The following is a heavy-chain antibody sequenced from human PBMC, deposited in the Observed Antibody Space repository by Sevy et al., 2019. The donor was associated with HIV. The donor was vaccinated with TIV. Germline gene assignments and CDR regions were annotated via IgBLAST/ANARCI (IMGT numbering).Heavy chain of an antibody. D-gene: IGHD3-10*01. CDR1: GYTFTSYD. CDR2: MNPNSGNT. Sequence: ASVKVSCKASGYTFTSYDINWVRQATGQGLEWMEWMNPNSGNTGYAQKFQGRVTMTRNTSISTAYMELSSQRSEDTAVYYCASSTMVLAVKDPTPYFYYYYGMDVWGQGTTVTVSS. CDR3: ASSTMVLAVKDPTPYFYYYYGMDV. J-gene: IGHJ6*02. V-gene: IGHV1-8*01.